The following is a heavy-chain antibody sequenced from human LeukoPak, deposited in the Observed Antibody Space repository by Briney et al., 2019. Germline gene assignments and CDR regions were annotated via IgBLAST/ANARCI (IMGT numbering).Heavy chain of an antibody. V-gene: IGHV3-23*01. CDR1: GFTFNTNA. CDR3: AKWRIAVAGAEDY. J-gene: IGHJ4*02. Sequence: GGSLRLSCAASGFTFNTNAMSWVRQAPGKGLEWVSSISGSGTATYYADSVKGRFTISRDNSKNTLYLQMNSLRAEGTAVYYCAKWRIAVAGAEDYWGQGTLVTVSS. D-gene: IGHD6-19*01. CDR2: ISGSGTAT.